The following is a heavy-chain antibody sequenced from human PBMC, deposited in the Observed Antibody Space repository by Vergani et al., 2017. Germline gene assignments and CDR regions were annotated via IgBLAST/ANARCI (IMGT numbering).Heavy chain of an antibody. D-gene: IGHD1-1*01. J-gene: IGHJ1*01. Sequence: QVHLVESGGGVVQPGRSLTLSCVVSGFTSSSYGMHWFLQAPGKGLEWVAVISYDGTQKYYADSVKGRFTISRDNSKSTLYLQMNSLRTEDTAVYYCATKSCGTPGCQIGYFREWGQGTLVTVSS. V-gene: IGHV3-30*03. CDR3: ATKSCGTPGCQIGYFRE. CDR2: ISYDGTQK. CDR1: GFTSSSYG.